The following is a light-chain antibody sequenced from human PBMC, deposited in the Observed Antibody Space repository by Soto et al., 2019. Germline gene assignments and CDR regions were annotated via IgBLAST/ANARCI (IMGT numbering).Light chain of an antibody. V-gene: IGLV4-69*01. CDR1: SGHSSNA. J-gene: IGLJ3*02. CDR3: QTWGTGIWV. CDR2: VSSDGSH. Sequence: QLVLTQTPSASASLGASVKLTCILSSGHSSNAIVWHQQQPEQGPRYLMKVSSDGSHSKGDGIPDRFSGSSSGAERYLTISSLQSEDEADYYCQTWGTGIWVFGGGTKVTVL.